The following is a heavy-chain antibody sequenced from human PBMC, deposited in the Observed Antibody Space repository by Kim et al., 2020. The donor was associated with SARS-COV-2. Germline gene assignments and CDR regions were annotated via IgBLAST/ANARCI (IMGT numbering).Heavy chain of an antibody. CDR1: GFTFSSYA. D-gene: IGHD3-3*01. Sequence: GGSLRLSCAASGFTFSSYAMSWVRQAPGKGLEWVSAISDSGGSTYYADSVKGRFTISRDNSKNTLYLQMNSLRAEDTAVYYCAKDGRIPIFGVVITQKYYFGYWPQGNLVPLSS. J-gene: IGHJ4*02. V-gene: IGHV3-23*01. CDR2: ISDSGGST. CDR3: AKDGRIPIFGVVITQKYYFGY.